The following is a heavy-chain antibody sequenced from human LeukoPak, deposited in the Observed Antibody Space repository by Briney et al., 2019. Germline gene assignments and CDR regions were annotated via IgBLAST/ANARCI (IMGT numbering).Heavy chain of an antibody. D-gene: IGHD3-22*01. V-gene: IGHV4-4*07. CDR1: GGSISSHY. Sequence: PSETLSLTCSVSGGSISSHYWSWLRQPAGKGLEWIGRFYSSGNTNYNPSLQSRVNMSVDTSKNQFSLKLSSLTAADTAVYYCARDRSGSSRYYSAVDIWGRGTMVTVSS. J-gene: IGHJ3*02. CDR3: ARDRSGSSRYYSAVDI. CDR2: FYSSGNT.